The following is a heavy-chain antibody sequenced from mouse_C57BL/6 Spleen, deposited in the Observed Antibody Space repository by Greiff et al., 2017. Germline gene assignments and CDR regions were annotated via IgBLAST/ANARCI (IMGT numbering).Heavy chain of an antibody. Sequence: QVQLQQPGAELVKPGASVKLSCKASGYTFTSYWMHWVKQRPGQGLEWIGMIHPNSGSTNYNEKFKSKATLTVDKSSSTAYMQLSSLTSEDSAVYCGAREGVTTVGALDDWGQGTTLTVSS. CDR2: IHPNSGST. CDR1: GYTFTSYW. V-gene: IGHV1-64*01. D-gene: IGHD1-1*01. CDR3: AREGVTTVGALDD. J-gene: IGHJ2*01.